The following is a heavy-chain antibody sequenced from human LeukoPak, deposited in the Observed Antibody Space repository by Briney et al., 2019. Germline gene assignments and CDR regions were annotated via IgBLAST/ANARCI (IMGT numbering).Heavy chain of an antibody. Sequence: PGRSLRLSCAASGFTFSNYGMHWVRQAPGKGLEWVAFIRYDGSNKYYADSVKGRFTISRDNSKNTLYLQMNSLRAEDTAVYYCATPIVVVPAAIGGLYSSSSSLLDYWGQGTLVTVSS. CDR3: ATPIVVVPAAIGGLYSSSSSLLDY. CDR1: GFTFSNYG. J-gene: IGHJ4*02. CDR2: IRYDGSNK. D-gene: IGHD2-2*01. V-gene: IGHV3-30*02.